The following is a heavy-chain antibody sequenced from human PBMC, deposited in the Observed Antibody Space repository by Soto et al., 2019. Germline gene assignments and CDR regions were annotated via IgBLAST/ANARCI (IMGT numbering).Heavy chain of an antibody. Sequence: LSLTCAVYGGSFSGYYWSWIRQPPGKGLEWIGEINHSGSTNYNPSLKSRVTISVDTSKNQFSLKLSSVTAADTAVYYCARVGSIVVVPAPIHYFAYWGQGTLVTVSS. CDR2: INHSGST. V-gene: IGHV4-34*01. CDR3: ARVGSIVVVPAPIHYFAY. D-gene: IGHD2-2*01. CDR1: GGSFSGYY. J-gene: IGHJ4*02.